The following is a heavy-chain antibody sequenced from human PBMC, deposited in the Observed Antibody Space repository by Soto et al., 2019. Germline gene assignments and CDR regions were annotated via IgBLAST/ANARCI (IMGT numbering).Heavy chain of an antibody. Sequence: QVQLQESGPGLVKPSETLALTCTVSSGSISGYYWSWIRQPPGKGLEWLGYIYARGSTKYNPTLKSRITIAVDTSKNQFALKLSSVAAADTVVYDCARAAFSGSTAVPFDAWGQGTMVTVSS. D-gene: IGHD3-10*01. CDR2: IYARGST. V-gene: IGHV4-59*01. CDR1: SGSISGYY. CDR3: ARAAFSGSTAVPFDA. J-gene: IGHJ5*02.